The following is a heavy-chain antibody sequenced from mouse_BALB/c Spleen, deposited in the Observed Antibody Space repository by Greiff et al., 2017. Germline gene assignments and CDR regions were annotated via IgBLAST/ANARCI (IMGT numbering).Heavy chain of an antibody. Sequence: VQLQESGPELVKPGASVKISCKASGYAFSSSWMNWVKQRPGQGLEWIGRIYPGDGDTNYNGKFKGKATLTADKSSSTAYMQLSSLTSVDSAVYFCAYYGREFAYWGQGTLVTVSA. CDR2: IYPGDGDT. D-gene: IGHD1-1*01. V-gene: IGHV1-82*01. J-gene: IGHJ3*01. CDR1: GYAFSSSW. CDR3: AYYGREFAY.